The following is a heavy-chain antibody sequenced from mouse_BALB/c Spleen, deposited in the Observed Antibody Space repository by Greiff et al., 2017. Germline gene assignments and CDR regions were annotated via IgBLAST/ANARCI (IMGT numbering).Heavy chain of an antibody. D-gene: IGHD2-1*01. CDR2: ISSGGST. V-gene: IGHV5-6-5*01. CDR3: ARERGNYAWFAY. Sequence: EVHLVESGGGLVKPGGSLKLSCAASGFTFSSYAMSWVRQTPEKRLEWVASISSGGSTYYPDSVKGRFTISRDNARNILYLQMSSLRSEDTAMYYCARERGNYAWFAYWGQGTLVTVSA. J-gene: IGHJ3*01. CDR1: GFTFSSYA.